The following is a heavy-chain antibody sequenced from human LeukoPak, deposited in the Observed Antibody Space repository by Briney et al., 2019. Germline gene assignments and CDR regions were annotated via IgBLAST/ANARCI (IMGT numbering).Heavy chain of an antibody. V-gene: IGHV1-18*01. CDR3: ARGGRLRYFDRSQLYPDDAFDI. CDR2: IGAYNGNT. J-gene: IGHJ3*02. D-gene: IGHD3-9*01. Sequence: ASVKVSCKASGYTFTSYGISWVRQAPGQGLEWMGWIGAYNGNTNYAQKLQGRVTMTTDTSTSTAYMELRSLRSDDTAVYYCARGGRLRYFDRSQLYPDDAFDIWGQGTMVTVSS. CDR1: GYTFTSYG.